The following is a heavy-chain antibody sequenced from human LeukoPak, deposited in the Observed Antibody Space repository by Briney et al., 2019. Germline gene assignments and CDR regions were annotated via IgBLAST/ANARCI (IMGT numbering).Heavy chain of an antibody. Sequence: PGGSLRLSCAAPGFTFSSYSMNWVRQAPGKGLEWVSSVSSSSSYIYYAESVKGRFTISTDNAKNSLYLKMNSLRAEYTAVYYFARDLGYCSSTSCPYYYYYYGMDVWGKGTTVTVSS. J-gene: IGHJ6*04. CDR3: ARDLGYCSSTSCPYYYYYYGMDV. CDR2: VSSSSSYI. CDR1: GFTFSSYS. V-gene: IGHV3-21*01. D-gene: IGHD2-2*01.